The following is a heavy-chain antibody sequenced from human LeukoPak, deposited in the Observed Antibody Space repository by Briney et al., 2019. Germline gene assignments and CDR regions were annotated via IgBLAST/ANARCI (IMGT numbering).Heavy chain of an antibody. Sequence: PSETLSLTCAVYRGSFSGYYWSWIRQPPGKGLEWIGEINHSGSTNYNPSLKSRVTISVDTSKNQFSLKLSSVTAADTAVYYCARVGYYYYYMDVWGQGTTVTVSS. J-gene: IGHJ6*03. CDR3: ARVGYYYYYMDV. CDR2: INHSGST. V-gene: IGHV4-34*01. CDR1: RGSFSGYY.